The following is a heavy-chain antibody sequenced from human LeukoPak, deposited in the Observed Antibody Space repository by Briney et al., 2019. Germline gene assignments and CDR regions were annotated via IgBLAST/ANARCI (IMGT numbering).Heavy chain of an antibody. D-gene: IGHD3-16*01. V-gene: IGHV4-39*01. J-gene: IGHJ4*02. CDR3: ARHGYYDYVWVDY. CDR1: GGSISSYY. CDR2: IYYSGST. Sequence: SETLSLTCTVSGGSISSYYWGWIRQPPGKGLEWIGSIYYSGSTYYNPSLKSRVTISVDTSKNQFSLKLSSVTAADTVVYYCARHGYYDYVWVDYWGQGTLVTVSS.